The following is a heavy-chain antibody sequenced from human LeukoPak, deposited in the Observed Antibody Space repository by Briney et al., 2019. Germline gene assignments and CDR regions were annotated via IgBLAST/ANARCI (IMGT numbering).Heavy chain of an antibody. CDR2: INHRGRT. V-gene: IGHV4-34*01. J-gene: IGHJ6*02. Sequence: SETLSLTCAVYGGSFSGYYWSWIRQPPGKGLEWIGEINHRGRTNYTPSLKSRVTISGDTSKNQFSLKLTSVTAADTAVYYCARGVSSGWYDYYYGLDVWGQGTAVTVSS. CDR3: ARGVSSGWYDYYYGLDV. D-gene: IGHD6-19*01. CDR1: GGSFSGYY.